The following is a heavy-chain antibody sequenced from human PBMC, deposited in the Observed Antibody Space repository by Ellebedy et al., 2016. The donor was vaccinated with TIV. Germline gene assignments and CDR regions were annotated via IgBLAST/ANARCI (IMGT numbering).Heavy chain of an antibody. CDR2: ITGSGDRT. D-gene: IGHD3-10*01. CDR1: GFTFRSNA. J-gene: IGHJ4*02. Sequence: GESLKISCVASGFTFRSNAMSWVRQAPVKGLEWVSAITGSGDRTFYADSVKGRFTISRDRSKNTLYLQMNTLRAEDTAIYYSAKDSGKSGWYSDYWGQGTLVTVST. CDR3: AKDSGKSGWYSDY. V-gene: IGHV3-23*01.